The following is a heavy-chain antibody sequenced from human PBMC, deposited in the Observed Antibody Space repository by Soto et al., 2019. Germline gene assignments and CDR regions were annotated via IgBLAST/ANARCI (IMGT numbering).Heavy chain of an antibody. D-gene: IGHD2-8*01. J-gene: IGHJ6*02. V-gene: IGHV3-23*01. CDR3: AKDPYCTNGVCYATSYYYVMDV. CDR1: GFTFSSYA. Sequence: GGSLRLSCAASGFTFSSYAMSWVRQAPGKGLEWVSAISGSGGSTYYADSVKGRFTISRDNSKNTLYLQMNSLRAEDTAVYYCAKDPYCTNGVCYATSYYYVMDVWGQGTKVTVSS. CDR2: ISGSGGST.